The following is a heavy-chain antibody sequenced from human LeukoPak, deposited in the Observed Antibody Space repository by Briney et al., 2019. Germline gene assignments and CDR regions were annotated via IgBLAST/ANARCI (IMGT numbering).Heavy chain of an antibody. D-gene: IGHD4-11*01. CDR2: ISYDGSNK. V-gene: IGHV3-30*03. Sequence: GGSLRLSCAAPGFTFSSYGMPWVRQAPGKGLEWVAVISYDGSNKYYADSVKGRFTISRDNSKNTLYLQMNSLRAEDTAVYYCTHANSNYYYYYGMDVWGQGTTVTVSS. J-gene: IGHJ6*02. CDR3: THANSNYYYYYGMDV. CDR1: GFTFSSYG.